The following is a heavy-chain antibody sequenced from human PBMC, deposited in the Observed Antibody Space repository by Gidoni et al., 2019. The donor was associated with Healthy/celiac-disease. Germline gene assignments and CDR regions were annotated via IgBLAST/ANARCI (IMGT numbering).Heavy chain of an antibody. CDR2: ISGSGGST. CDR1: GFTFSSHA. J-gene: IGHJ4*02. V-gene: IGHV3-23*01. D-gene: IGHD3-22*01. Sequence: EVQLLESGGGLVQPGGSLRLSFAASGFTFSSHAMSWVRQAPGKGLEWVSAISGSGGSTYYADSVKGRFTISRDNSKNTLYLQMNSLRSEDTAVYYCAKDRPSLNYYDSSGYFDYWGQGTLVTVSS. CDR3: AKDRPSLNYYDSSGYFDY.